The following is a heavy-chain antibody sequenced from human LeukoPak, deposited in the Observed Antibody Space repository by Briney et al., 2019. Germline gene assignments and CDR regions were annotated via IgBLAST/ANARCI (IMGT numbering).Heavy chain of an antibody. D-gene: IGHD6-19*01. Sequence: GGSLRLSCAASGSTFSSYSMNWVRQAPGKGLEWVSAISGSGGSTYYADSVKGRFTISRDNSKNTLYLQMNSLRAEDTAVYYCAKGIAVADYYFDYWGQGTLVTVSS. V-gene: IGHV3-23*01. CDR1: GSTFSSYS. CDR3: AKGIAVADYYFDY. J-gene: IGHJ4*02. CDR2: ISGSGGST.